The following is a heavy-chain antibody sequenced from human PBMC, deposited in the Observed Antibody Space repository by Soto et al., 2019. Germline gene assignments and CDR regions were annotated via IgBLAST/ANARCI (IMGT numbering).Heavy chain of an antibody. CDR1: GGSISVYY. D-gene: IGHD1-26*01. Sequence: PSETLSLTCTISGGSISVYYWSWIRQPPGQALEWIGYIYDSGSPYYNPSLRSRVIISADTSKNQISLKLTSATAADTAVYYCARGVGSSPPQYWGRGTLVTVSS. V-gene: IGHV4-59*01. CDR3: ARGVGSSPPQY. CDR2: IYDSGSP. J-gene: IGHJ4*02.